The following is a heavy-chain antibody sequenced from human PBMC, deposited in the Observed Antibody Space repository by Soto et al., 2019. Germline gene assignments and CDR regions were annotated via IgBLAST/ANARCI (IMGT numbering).Heavy chain of an antibody. CDR3: AKGSLRYGGLNFYMDV. V-gene: IGHV3-23*01. Sequence: GGSLRLSCAASGFTFSSYAMSWVRQAPGKGLEWVSAISGSGGSTYYADSVKDRFTISRDNSKNTLYLQMNSLRAEDTAVYYCAKGSLRYGGLNFYMDVWGKGTTVTVSS. CDR2: ISGSGGST. J-gene: IGHJ6*03. CDR1: GFTFSSYA. D-gene: IGHD4-17*01.